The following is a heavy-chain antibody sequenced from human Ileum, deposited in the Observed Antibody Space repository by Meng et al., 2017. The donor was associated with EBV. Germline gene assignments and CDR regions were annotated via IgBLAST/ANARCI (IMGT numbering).Heavy chain of an antibody. CDR2: IYGQGDK. Sequence: HITLKESAPTVVKPTQTLTLTCTFSGFSLSTSGVGVGWIRQPPGKALEWLAMIYGQGDKHYSPSLTSRLTITKDTSKNQVVLTMTNMDSVDTATYYCALRPRQLLRGWFDSWGQGALVTVFS. D-gene: IGHD6-13*01. V-gene: IGHV2-5*01. CDR3: ALRPRQLLRGWFDS. J-gene: IGHJ5*01. CDR1: GFSLSTSGVG.